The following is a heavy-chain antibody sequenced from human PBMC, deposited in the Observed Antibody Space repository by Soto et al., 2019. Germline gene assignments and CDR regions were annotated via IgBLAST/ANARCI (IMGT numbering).Heavy chain of an antibody. J-gene: IGHJ6*02. CDR3: ESQGFSNHYFYAAEV. V-gene: IGHV5-51*01. CDR2: ILPDDADT. Sequence: ESLRMSCKDSGYGFARYWIGWVRQTPGKGLEWMGIILPDDADTTYSPSFEGNVTISADRSTNTAFLHLRRLEASDTATYFCESQGFSNHYFYAAEVWGRGTPVTVSS. CDR1: GYGFARYW. D-gene: IGHD6-13*01.